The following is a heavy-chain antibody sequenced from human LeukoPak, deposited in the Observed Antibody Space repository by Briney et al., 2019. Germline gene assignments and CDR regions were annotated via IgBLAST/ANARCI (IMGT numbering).Heavy chain of an antibody. CDR2: ISDSGGST. Sequence: GGSLRLSCAASGFTFSSYAMSWVRQAPGKGLEWVSTISDSGGSTYYADSVKGRFTISRDNSKNTLYLQMNSLRAEDTATYYCAKNLRSTIYFDYWGQGTLVTVSS. J-gene: IGHJ4*02. CDR3: AKNLRSTIYFDY. CDR1: GFTFSSYA. V-gene: IGHV3-23*01. D-gene: IGHD5/OR15-5a*01.